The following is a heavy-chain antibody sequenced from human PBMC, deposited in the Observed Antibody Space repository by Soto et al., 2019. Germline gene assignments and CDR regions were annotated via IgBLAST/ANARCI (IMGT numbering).Heavy chain of an antibody. CDR2: IIPIVAKP. CDR1: GGTFSTYA. Sequence: QVQLLQSGAEVKKPVSSVKVSCKASGGTFSTYAISWVRQAPGHGLEWMGGIIPIVAKPSYAQKFQGRVTITADKSTSTAYMELSSLRSEDTAVYYCAREGPVAGNYGVDVWGQGTMVTVSS. V-gene: IGHV1-69*06. D-gene: IGHD6-19*01. CDR3: AREGPVAGNYGVDV. J-gene: IGHJ6*02.